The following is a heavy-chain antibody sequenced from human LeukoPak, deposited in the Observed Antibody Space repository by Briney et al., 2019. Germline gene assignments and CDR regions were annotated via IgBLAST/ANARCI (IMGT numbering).Heavy chain of an antibody. Sequence: SSETLSLTCTVSGDSISSGDYSWSWIRQHPERGLEWIGYIYYSGSTFYNPSLKSRVIMSVDTSKNQFSLKLSSVTAADTAVYYCARAAQSYYYGPGSYPSAFDIWGQGTMVTVSS. CDR3: ARAAQSYYYGPGSYPSAFDI. V-gene: IGHV4-31*03. J-gene: IGHJ3*02. CDR1: GDSISSGDYS. CDR2: IYYSGST. D-gene: IGHD3-10*01.